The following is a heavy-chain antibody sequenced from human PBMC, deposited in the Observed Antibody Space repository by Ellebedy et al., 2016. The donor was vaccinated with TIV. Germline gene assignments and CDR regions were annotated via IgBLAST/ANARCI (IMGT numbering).Heavy chain of an antibody. D-gene: IGHD4-17*01. Sequence: AASVKVSCKASGYTFTDYYMYWIRQAPGQGLEWMGWINPKTGGTNYAQKFQGSVTMTRDTSISTAYMELSSLRSDDTAVYYWARGFYGDYYYYWGQGTLVTVSS. CDR3: ARGFYGDYYYY. J-gene: IGHJ4*02. CDR2: INPKTGGT. CDR1: GYTFTDYY. V-gene: IGHV1-2*02.